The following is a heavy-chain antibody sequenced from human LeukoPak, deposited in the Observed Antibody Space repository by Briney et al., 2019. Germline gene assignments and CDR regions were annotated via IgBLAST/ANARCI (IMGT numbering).Heavy chain of an antibody. CDR3: AISSAYFPNAFEI. Sequence: PSETLSLTCTASGASISSYFCSWIRQTPGKGLEWIGYIYNGGSTNYNPSLKSRVTISVDTPNDNFTLNLSSVTAADTAVYYCAISSAYFPNAFEIWGQGTMVTVSS. D-gene: IGHD3-22*01. CDR2: IYNGGST. J-gene: IGHJ3*02. CDR1: GASISSYF. V-gene: IGHV4-59*01.